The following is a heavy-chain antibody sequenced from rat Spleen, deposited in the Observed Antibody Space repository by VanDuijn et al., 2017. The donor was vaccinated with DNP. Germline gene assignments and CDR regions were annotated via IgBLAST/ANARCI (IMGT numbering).Heavy chain of an antibody. CDR1: GFTFSDYN. V-gene: IGHV5S10*01. D-gene: IGHD1-12*02. CDR2: ITYDGSRT. CDR3: VRPDYYDGSYPHY. J-gene: IGHJ2*01. Sequence: EVQLVESGGGLVQPGRSLKLSCAASGFTFSDYNMAWVRQPPKKGLEWVATITYDGSRTYYRDSVKGRFNISRDNAKSTLFLQMYSLRSEEMATYYCVRPDYYDGSYPHYWGQGVMVTVSS.